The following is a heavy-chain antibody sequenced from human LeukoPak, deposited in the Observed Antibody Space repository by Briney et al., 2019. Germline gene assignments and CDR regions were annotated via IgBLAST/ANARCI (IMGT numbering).Heavy chain of an antibody. CDR3: ASRGGQSSFDY. D-gene: IGHD2-15*01. CDR1: GFTFSSSA. J-gene: IGHJ4*02. V-gene: IGHV3-23*01. Sequence: GGSLRLSCAASGFTFSSSAMSWVRQAPGKGLEWVSTASGTDGRTYYADSVKGRFTISSDNSKNTLFLQMNSLGAEDTAVYYCASRGGQSSFDYWGQGTLVTPSA. CDR2: ASGTDGRT.